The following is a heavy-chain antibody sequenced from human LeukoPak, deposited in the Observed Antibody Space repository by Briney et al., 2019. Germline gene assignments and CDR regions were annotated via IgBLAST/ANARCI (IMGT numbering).Heavy chain of an antibody. V-gene: IGHV3-7*01. D-gene: IGHD2-21*02. J-gene: IGHJ4*02. CDR3: ARDRTVTAGIDY. CDR2: IKQDGSEI. CDR1: GFTFSHYW. Sequence: GGSLRLSCAASGFTFSHYWMSWVRQAPGKGLEWVANIKQDGSEINYLDSVKGRFTISRDNAKTSLYLQMNSLRAEDTAVYYCARDRTVTAGIDYWGQGTLVTVSS.